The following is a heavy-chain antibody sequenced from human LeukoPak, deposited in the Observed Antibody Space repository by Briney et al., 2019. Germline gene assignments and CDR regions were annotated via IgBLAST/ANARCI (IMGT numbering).Heavy chain of an antibody. D-gene: IGHD2-8*01. V-gene: IGHV4-59*01. Sequence: SETLSLTCTVSGGSISSYYWSWIRQPPGKGLEWIGYICYSGSTNYNPSLKSRVTISVDTSKNQFSLKLSSVTAADTAVYYCARERMSGMDVWGQGTTVTVSS. CDR1: GGSISSYY. CDR3: ARERMSGMDV. CDR2: ICYSGST. J-gene: IGHJ6*02.